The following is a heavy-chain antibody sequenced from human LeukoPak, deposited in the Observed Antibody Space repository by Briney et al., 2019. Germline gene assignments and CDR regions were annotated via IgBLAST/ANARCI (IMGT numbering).Heavy chain of an antibody. CDR1: GFTVSSNY. Sequence: PGGSLRLSCAASGFTVSSNYMSWVRQAPGKGLEWVSVIYSGGSTYYADSVKSRFTISRDNSKNTLYLQMNSLRAEDTAVYYCARDRLEGVIVDWGQRTLVTVSS. V-gene: IGHV3-53*01. D-gene: IGHD3-16*02. CDR3: ARDRLEGVIVD. J-gene: IGHJ4*02. CDR2: IYSGGST.